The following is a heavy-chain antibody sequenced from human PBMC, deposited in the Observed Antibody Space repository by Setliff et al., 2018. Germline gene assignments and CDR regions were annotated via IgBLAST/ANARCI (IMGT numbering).Heavy chain of an antibody. CDR2: ISSGSSNI. D-gene: IGHD6-19*01. CDR3: AKDIAVAGTITGFDY. V-gene: IGHV3-48*04. J-gene: IGHJ4*02. Sequence: GGSLRLSCAASGFTFSSYSMNWVRQAPGKGLEWVSHISSGSSNIYYADSVKGRFTISRDNAKNSLYLQMNSLRAEDTALYYCAKDIAVAGTITGFDYWGQGTLVTVSS. CDR1: GFTFSSYS.